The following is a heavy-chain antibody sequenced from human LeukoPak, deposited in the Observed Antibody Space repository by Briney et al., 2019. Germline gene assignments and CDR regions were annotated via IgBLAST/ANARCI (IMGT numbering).Heavy chain of an antibody. Sequence: SETLSLTCAVSGGSISSGGYSWSWIRQPPGKGLEWIGYIYHSGSTNYNPSLKSRVTISVDTSKNQFSLKLSSVTAADTAVYYCARLWGFDYWGQGTLVTVSS. V-gene: IGHV4-30-2*01. CDR3: ARLWGFDY. CDR2: IYHSGST. D-gene: IGHD3-16*01. CDR1: GGSISSGGYS. J-gene: IGHJ4*02.